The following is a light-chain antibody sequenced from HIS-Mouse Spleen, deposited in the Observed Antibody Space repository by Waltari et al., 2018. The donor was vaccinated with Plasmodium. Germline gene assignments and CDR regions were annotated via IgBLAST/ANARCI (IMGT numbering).Light chain of an antibody. CDR1: SSDVGGFTY. J-gene: IGLJ1*01. V-gene: IGLV2-8*01. Sequence: QSALTQPPSAPGSPGQSVPTPCPGTSSDVGGFTYVPGYQHHPGKAPKLMIYEVSKRPSGVPDRFSGSKAGNTASLTVSGLQAEDEADYYCSSYAGSNNYVFGTGTKVTVL. CDR3: SSYAGSNNYV. CDR2: EVS.